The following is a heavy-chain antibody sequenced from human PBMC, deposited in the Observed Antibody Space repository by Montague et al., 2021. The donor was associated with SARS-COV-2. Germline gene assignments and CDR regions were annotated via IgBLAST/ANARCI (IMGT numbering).Heavy chain of an antibody. Sequence: PALVKPTQTLTLTCTFSGFSLSTSGMCVSWIRQPPGKALEWLARIDWDDDKYYSTSLKTRLTISKDTSKNQVVLTMTNMDPVDTATYYCVQRTYDVLTGYDYGVDVWGQGTTVTVSS. V-gene: IGHV2-70*11. CDR2: IDWDDDK. J-gene: IGHJ6*02. CDR3: VQRTYDVLTGYDYGVDV. D-gene: IGHD3-9*01. CDR1: GFSLSTSGMC.